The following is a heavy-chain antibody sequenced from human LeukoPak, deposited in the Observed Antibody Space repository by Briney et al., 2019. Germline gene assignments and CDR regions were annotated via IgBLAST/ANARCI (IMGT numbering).Heavy chain of an antibody. D-gene: IGHD2-2*01. V-gene: IGHV4-59*12. CDR1: GGSISSYY. CDR3: AMYCSSTSCQIDY. CDR2: IYYSGST. Sequence: SETLSLTCTVSGGSISSYYWSWIRQPPGKGLEWIGYIYYSGSTNYNPSLKSRVTISVDKSKNQFSLKLSSVTAADTAVYYCAMYCSSTSCQIDYWGQGTLVTVSS. J-gene: IGHJ4*02.